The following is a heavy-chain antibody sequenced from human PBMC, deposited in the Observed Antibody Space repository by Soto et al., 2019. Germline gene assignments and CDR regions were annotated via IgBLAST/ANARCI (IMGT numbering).Heavy chain of an antibody. CDR1: GFTFSNYG. D-gene: IGHD2-2*01. Sequence: GGSLRLSCAASGFTFSNYGMHWVRQAPGKGLEWVAVISYDGSNKYYADSVKGRFTISRDNSKNTLYLQMNSLRAEDTAVYYYAKEKISTSCCNWFDPWGQGTLVTVSS. CDR3: AKEKISTSCCNWFDP. J-gene: IGHJ5*02. CDR2: ISYDGSNK. V-gene: IGHV3-30*18.